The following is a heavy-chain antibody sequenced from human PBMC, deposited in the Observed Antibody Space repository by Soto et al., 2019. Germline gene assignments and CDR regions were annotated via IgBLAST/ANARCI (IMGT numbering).Heavy chain of an antibody. CDR2: ISGVDNST. CDR1: GFTFSNYA. CDR3: APMGV. V-gene: IGHV3-23*01. Sequence: XGSLRLSCSASGFTFSNYAMSWVRQAPGKGLEWVSAISGVDNSTYYADSVKGRFTTSRDNSKNTLYLQMSSLRADDTAVYYCAPMGVWGQGTTATVSS. J-gene: IGHJ6*02.